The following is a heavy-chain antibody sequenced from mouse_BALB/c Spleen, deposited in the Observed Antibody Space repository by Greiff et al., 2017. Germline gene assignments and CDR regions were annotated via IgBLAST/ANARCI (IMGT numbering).Heavy chain of an antibody. D-gene: IGHD1-2*01. CDR3: AMALLRLRGYFDY. Sequence: QVQLQQSGAELAKPGASVKMSCKASGYTFTSYWMHWVKQRPGQGLEWIGYINPSTGYTEYNQKFKDKATLTADKSSSTAYMQLSSLTSEDSAVYYCAMALLRLRGYFDYWGQGTTLTVSS. CDR2: INPSTGYT. V-gene: IGHV1-7*01. CDR1: GYTFTSYW. J-gene: IGHJ2*01.